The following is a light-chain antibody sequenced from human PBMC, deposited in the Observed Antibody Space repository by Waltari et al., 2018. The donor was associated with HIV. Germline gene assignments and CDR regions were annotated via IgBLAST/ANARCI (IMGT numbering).Light chain of an antibody. V-gene: IGLV2-11*01. CDR3: CSSAGSCV. CDR2: DVR. CDR1: RSDVGGDNY. J-gene: IGLJ1*01. Sequence: QSALTQPRSVSGCPGQSVTSSCTGTRSDVGGDNYVSWYQQHPGKAPKLIIYDVRKRPAGVPDRFSGSKSGNSASLTISGLQAEDESYYYCCSSAGSCVFGTGTKVTVL.